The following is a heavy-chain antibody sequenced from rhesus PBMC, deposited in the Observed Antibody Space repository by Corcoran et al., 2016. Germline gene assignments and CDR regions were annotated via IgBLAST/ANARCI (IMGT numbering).Heavy chain of an antibody. CDR3: ARRGYCSSTYCSSFDY. CDR2: IRNKANVGTA. D-gene: IGHD2-15*01. V-gene: IGHV3S22*01. Sequence: EVQLVESGGGLVQPGGSLRPSCAASGFTFSDYYMRWVRQAPGKGPEWVVFIRNKANVGTAEYAASVKGRFTISRDNSKSIASVQMNSLKTEDTAVYYCARRGYCSSTYCSSFDYWGQGVLVTVSS. CDR1: GFTFSDYY. J-gene: IGHJ4*01.